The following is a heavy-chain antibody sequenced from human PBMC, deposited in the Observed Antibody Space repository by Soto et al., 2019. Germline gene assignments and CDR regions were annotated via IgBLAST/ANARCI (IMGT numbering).Heavy chain of an antibody. CDR3: ARGYCSGGSRYSSLKNWFDP. J-gene: IGHJ5*02. Sequence: SQTLSLTCAISGDSVSSNSAAWNWIRQSPSRGLEWLGRTYYRSKWYNDYAVSVKSRITINPDTSKNQFSLQLNSVTPEDTAVYYCARGYCSGGSRYSSLKNWFDPWGQGTLVTVSS. V-gene: IGHV6-1*01. CDR1: GDSVSSNSAA. D-gene: IGHD2-15*01. CDR2: TYYRSKWYN.